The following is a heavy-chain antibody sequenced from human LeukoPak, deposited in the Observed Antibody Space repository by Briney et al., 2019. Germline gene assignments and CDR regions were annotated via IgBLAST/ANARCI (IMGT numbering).Heavy chain of an antibody. V-gene: IGHV1-46*01. CDR3: ASVPTLGELMGXFXX. D-gene: IGHD3-16*01. J-gene: IGHJ4*02. Sequence: ASVKVSCKASGYTFTSYYMHWVRQAPGQGLEWMGIINPSGGSTSYAQKFQGRVTMTRDTSTSTVYMELSSLRSEDTAVYYCASVPTLGELMGXFXXWGQXXLVT. CDR2: INPSGGST. CDR1: GYTFTSYY.